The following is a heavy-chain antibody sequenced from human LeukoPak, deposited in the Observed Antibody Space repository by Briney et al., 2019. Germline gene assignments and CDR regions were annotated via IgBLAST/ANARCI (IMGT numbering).Heavy chain of an antibody. D-gene: IGHD1-26*01. CDR1: GFIFSDYS. CDR2: ISSGSTYI. Sequence: GGSLRLSCAASGFIFSDYSMNWVRQAPGKGLEWVSSISSGSTYIYYADSVKGRFTISRDNGETSLYLQMSSLRTEDTAVYYCARDFRSGSYSGDYYFDYWGQGTLVTVSS. J-gene: IGHJ4*02. CDR3: ARDFRSGSYSGDYYFDY. V-gene: IGHV3-21*01.